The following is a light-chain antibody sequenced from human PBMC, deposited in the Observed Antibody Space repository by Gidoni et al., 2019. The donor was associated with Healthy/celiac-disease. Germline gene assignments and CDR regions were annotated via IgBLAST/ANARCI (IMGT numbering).Light chain of an antibody. CDR3: QQRSNWPPTT. CDR1: QSVSSY. J-gene: IGKJ1*01. Sequence: EIVLTPSPATLPLSPGERATLSCRASQSVSSYLAWYQQKPGQAPRLLIYDASNRATGIPARFSGSGSGTDFTLTISSLEPEDFAVYYCQQRSNWPPTTFGQGTKVEIK. CDR2: DAS. V-gene: IGKV3-11*01.